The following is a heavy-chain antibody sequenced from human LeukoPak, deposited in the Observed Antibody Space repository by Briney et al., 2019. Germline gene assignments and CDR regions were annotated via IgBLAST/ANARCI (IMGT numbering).Heavy chain of an antibody. D-gene: IGHD2-2*01. V-gene: IGHV3-33*08. CDR1: GFTFSSYE. J-gene: IGHJ4*02. CDR3: VRDGYCTSTSCYYFEH. CDR2: IWSDGSNR. Sequence: GGSLRLSCAASGFTFSSYEMTWVRQAPGKGLEWVALIWSDGSNRNYADSVKGRFTISRDNSKNTLYLQMNSLRAEDTAIYYCVRDGYCTSTSCYYFEHWGQGTLVTVSS.